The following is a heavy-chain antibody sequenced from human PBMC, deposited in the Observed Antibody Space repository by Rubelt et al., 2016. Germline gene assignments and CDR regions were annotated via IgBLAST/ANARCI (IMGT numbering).Heavy chain of an antibody. CDR3: ARGQEPHAGHFDY. V-gene: IGHV4-34*01. CDR2: VTHSVST. J-gene: IGHJ4*02. CDR1: GGSFSGYY. Sequence: QVQLQQWGAGLLKPSETLSLTCAVYGGSFSGYYWSWIRQPPGKGLEWIGEVTHSVSTTYNPSLKRRVTILGDTSTNQFSLKLGSVTAADTAVYYCARGQEPHAGHFDYWGQGTLVTVSS.